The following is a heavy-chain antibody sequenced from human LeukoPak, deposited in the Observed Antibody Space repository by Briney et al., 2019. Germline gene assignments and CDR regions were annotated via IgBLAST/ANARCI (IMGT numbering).Heavy chain of an antibody. CDR2: IRRSGEST. CDR1: GFTFSGFS. CDR3: AKQLRVNYNIDI. Sequence: GESLRLSCAASGFTFSGFSMRWVRQAPGKGLEWVSSIRRSGESTFYADFVRGRFTISRGTSKHTVWRQMDCLRTEDTAVSYCAKQLRVNYNIDIWGKGTTVTVSS. J-gene: IGHJ6*03. V-gene: IGHV3-23*01. D-gene: IGHD1-7*01.